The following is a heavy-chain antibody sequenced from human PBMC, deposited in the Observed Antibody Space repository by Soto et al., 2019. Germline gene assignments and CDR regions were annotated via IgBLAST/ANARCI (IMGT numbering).Heavy chain of an antibody. CDR3: ARGSSGYYYSLVY. Sequence: QVQLQQWGAGLLKPSETLSLTCAVYGGSFSGYYWSWIRQPPGKGLEWIGEINHSGSTNYNPSLKSPVTISVDTSKNQFSLKLSSVTAADTAVYYCARGSSGYYYSLVYWGQGTLVTVSS. CDR2: INHSGST. J-gene: IGHJ4*02. CDR1: GGSFSGYY. V-gene: IGHV4-34*01. D-gene: IGHD3-22*01.